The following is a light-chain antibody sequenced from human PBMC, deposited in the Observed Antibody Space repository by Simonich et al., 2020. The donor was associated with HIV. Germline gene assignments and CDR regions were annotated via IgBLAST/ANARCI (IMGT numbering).Light chain of an antibody. J-gene: IGLJ2*01. CDR3: SSYTTSSTL. Sequence: QSALTQPASVSGSPGQSITISCTGTSRDVGGYNSVSWYQQHPGKAPKLLIYDVTNRPSGVSNRFSGSKSGNTASLTISGLQAEDEADYYCSSYTTSSTLFGGGTKLTVL. V-gene: IGLV2-14*03. CDR2: DVT. CDR1: SRDVGGYNS.